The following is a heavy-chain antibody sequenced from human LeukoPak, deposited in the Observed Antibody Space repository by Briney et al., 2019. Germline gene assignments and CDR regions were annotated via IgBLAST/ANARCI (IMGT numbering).Heavy chain of an antibody. V-gene: IGHV3-64D*09. CDR3: VKDPGGTDGH. D-gene: IGHD1-26*01. J-gene: IGHJ1*01. Sequence: HPLRSLRLSCSASGFNFRDFAMHWVRRAAGQGLRYSSTISPNGGTTYSAASLKCTFTLSRDNSKNTLYLQMSSLRTEDTALYYCVKDPGGTDGHWGQGSLVTVSS. CDR2: ISPNGGTT. CDR1: GFNFRDFA.